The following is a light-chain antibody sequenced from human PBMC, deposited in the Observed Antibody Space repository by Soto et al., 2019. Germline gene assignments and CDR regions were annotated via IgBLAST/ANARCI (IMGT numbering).Light chain of an antibody. CDR1: RSLFYSPHNKSY. CDR3: QQYYRAPRT. V-gene: IGKV4-1*01. CDR2: WAS. Sequence: DIVMTQSPVSLAVSLGERATINCTSGRSLFYSPHNKSYLAWYQQKVGQPPQMLIYWASTRESGVPDRFRGSGSGTDFTLTISSLQADDVAVYYCQQYYRAPRTFGQGTKVDIK. J-gene: IGKJ2*01.